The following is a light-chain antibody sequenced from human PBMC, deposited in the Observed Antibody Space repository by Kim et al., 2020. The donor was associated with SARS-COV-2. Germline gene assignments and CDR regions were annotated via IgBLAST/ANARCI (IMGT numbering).Light chain of an antibody. CDR3: QQYNNWPGT. CDR2: GAS. CDR1: QSVSSN. Sequence: VSPGERATLSCRASQSVSSNLAWYQQKPGQAPRLLIFGASTRATGIPARFSGSGSGTDFTLTINSLQSEDFAVYYCQQYNNWPGTFGQGTKVDIK. J-gene: IGKJ1*01. V-gene: IGKV3-15*01.